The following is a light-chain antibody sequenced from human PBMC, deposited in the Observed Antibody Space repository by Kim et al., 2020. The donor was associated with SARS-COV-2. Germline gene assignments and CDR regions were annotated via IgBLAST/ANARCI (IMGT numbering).Light chain of an antibody. Sequence: AIQMTQSPSSLSASVGDRVTITCRASQDIRSDLGWYQQKPGKAPKLLIYSAFRLQGGVPSRFSDSGSGTDFTLTISSLQPEDFATYYCLQDYFYPWTFGQGTKVDIK. CDR3: LQDYFYPWT. J-gene: IGKJ1*01. CDR2: SAF. CDR1: QDIRSD. V-gene: IGKV1-6*01.